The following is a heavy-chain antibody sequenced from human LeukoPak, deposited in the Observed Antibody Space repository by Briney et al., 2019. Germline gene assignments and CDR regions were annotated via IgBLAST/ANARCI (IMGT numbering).Heavy chain of an antibody. CDR2: INPNSGGT. Sequence: ASVKVSCRASGYTFTGYYMHWVRQAPGHGLEWMGCINPNSGGTNYAQKFQGRVTMTRGTSISTAYMELSRPRSDDTAVYYCARGPMGDDYYDSSGYYSNYFDYWGQGTLVTVSS. J-gene: IGHJ4*02. CDR1: GYTFTGYY. CDR3: ARGPMGDDYYDSSGYYSNYFDY. V-gene: IGHV1-2*02. D-gene: IGHD3-22*01.